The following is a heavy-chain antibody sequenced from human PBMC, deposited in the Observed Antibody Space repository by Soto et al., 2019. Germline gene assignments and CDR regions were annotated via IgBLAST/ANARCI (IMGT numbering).Heavy chain of an antibody. CDR2: IYYSGST. J-gene: IGHJ4*02. V-gene: IGHV4-31*03. CDR1: GGSISSGGYY. Sequence: QVQLQESGPGLVKPSQTLSLTCTVSGGSISSGGYYWSWIRQHPGKGLEWIGYIYYSGSTYYNPSLKSRVTISVDTSKNQFSLKLSSVTAADTAVYYCARGSILRFLEWYFDYWGQGTLVTVSS. D-gene: IGHD3-3*01. CDR3: ARGSILRFLEWYFDY.